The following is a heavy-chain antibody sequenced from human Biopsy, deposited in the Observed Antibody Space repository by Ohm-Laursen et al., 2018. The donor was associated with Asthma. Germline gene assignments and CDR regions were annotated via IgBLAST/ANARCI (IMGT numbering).Heavy chain of an antibody. V-gene: IGHV1-3*01. Sequence: GASVKVSCKASGYTFINYAIHWVRQAPGQRLEWMGWINAGNGNTKYSQKFQGRVTITRDTSASTAYMELSSLRSEDTAVYYCARKIAARGGMGVWGQGTTVTVSS. CDR1: GYTFINYA. CDR2: INAGNGNT. CDR3: ARKIAARGGMGV. J-gene: IGHJ6*02. D-gene: IGHD6-6*01.